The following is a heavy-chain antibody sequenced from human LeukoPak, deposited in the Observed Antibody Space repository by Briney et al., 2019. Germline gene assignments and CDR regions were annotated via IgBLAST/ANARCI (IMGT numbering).Heavy chain of an antibody. D-gene: IGHD2-2*01. V-gene: IGHV4-39*01. Sequence: ETLSLTCTVSGGSISSSSYYWGWIRQPPGKGLEWIGSIYYSGSTYYNPSLKSRVTISVDTSKNQFSLKLSSVTAADTAVYYCARHVSVCSSTSCYARVAFDIWGQGTMVTVSS. CDR1: GGSISSSSYY. CDR2: IYYSGST. J-gene: IGHJ3*02. CDR3: ARHVSVCSSTSCYARVAFDI.